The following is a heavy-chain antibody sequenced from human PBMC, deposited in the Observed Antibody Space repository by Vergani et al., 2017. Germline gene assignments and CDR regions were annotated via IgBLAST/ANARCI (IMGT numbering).Heavy chain of an antibody. V-gene: IGHV3-21*01. Sequence: EVQLVESGGGLVKPGGSLRLSCAASGFTFSSYSMNWVRQAPGKGLEWVSSISSSSSYIYYADSVKGRFTISRDNAKNSLYLQMNSLRAEDTAVYYCATLPTTSVSWAFDIWGQGTMVTVSS. CDR1: GFTFSSYS. CDR3: ATLPTTSVSWAFDI. J-gene: IGHJ3*02. CDR2: ISSSSSYI. D-gene: IGHD4-17*01.